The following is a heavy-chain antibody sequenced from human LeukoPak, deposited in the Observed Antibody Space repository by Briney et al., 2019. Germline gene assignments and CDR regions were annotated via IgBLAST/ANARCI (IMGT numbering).Heavy chain of an antibody. CDR3: ASPYYYDSSGYFF. J-gene: IGHJ4*02. CDR2: IFYSGNT. Sequence: SETLSLTCIVSGGSISSYYWSWIRQPPGKGLEWSGYIFYSGNTNYNPSLKSRVTISVDTSKNQFSLKLSSVTAADTAVYYCASPYYYDSSGYFFWGQGTLVTVSS. D-gene: IGHD3-22*01. V-gene: IGHV4-59*12. CDR1: GGSISSYY.